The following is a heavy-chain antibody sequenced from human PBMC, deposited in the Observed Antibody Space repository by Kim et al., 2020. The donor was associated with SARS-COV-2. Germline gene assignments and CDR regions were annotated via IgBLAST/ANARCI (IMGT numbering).Heavy chain of an antibody. D-gene: IGHD2-15*01. CDR3: LGGPRDS. Sequence: ASVKVSCKASGYSFTSYDINWVRQATGQGLEWMGWMNPNSGNTGYVEKFQGRVSMTRNTSINTAYMEVSSLTSEDTAVYFCLGGPRDSWGQGTLVTVTS. V-gene: IGHV1-8*01. CDR1: GYSFTSYD. CDR2: MNPNSGNT. J-gene: IGHJ4*02.